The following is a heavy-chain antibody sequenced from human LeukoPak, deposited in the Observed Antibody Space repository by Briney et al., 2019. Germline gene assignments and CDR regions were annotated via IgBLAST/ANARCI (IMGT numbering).Heavy chain of an antibody. Sequence: GTSVKVSCKASGYTFTSYGISWVRQAPGQGLEWMGWISAYNGNTNYAQKLQGRVTMTTDTSTGTAYMELRSLRSDDTAVYYCARDLESWDHFDYWGQGTLVTVSS. J-gene: IGHJ4*02. CDR2: ISAYNGNT. V-gene: IGHV1-18*01. CDR3: ARDLESWDHFDY. CDR1: GYTFTSYG. D-gene: IGHD6-13*01.